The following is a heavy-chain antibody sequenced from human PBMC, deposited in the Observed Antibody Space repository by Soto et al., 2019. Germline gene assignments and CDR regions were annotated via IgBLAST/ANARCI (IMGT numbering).Heavy chain of an antibody. CDR2: VKTDGTTA. V-gene: IGHV3-74*01. D-gene: IGHD3-10*01. CDR1: GFIFNNYW. CDR3: ARGVRNYYGTDV. J-gene: IGHJ6*02. Sequence: EVQLVEAGGGLVQPGGSLSLSCAASGFIFNNYWMHWVRQAPGKGLEWVSRVKTDGTTAKYADFVKGRFTISRDNAKNTVYLQLSSLRAEDTAVYYCARGVRNYYGTDVWGQGTTVTVSS.